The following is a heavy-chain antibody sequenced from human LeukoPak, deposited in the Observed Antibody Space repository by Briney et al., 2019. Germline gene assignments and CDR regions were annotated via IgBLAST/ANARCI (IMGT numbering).Heavy chain of an antibody. Sequence: SQTLSLTCTVSGGSISSGDYYWRWIRQPPGKGLEWIGYIYYSGSTYYKPSLKSRVTISVDTSKDQFSLKLSSVTAADTAVYYCASSTPSRAFDIWGQGTMVTVSS. CDR3: ASSTPSRAFDI. J-gene: IGHJ3*02. V-gene: IGHV4-30-4*08. CDR1: GGSISSGDYY. CDR2: IYYSGST. D-gene: IGHD2-2*01.